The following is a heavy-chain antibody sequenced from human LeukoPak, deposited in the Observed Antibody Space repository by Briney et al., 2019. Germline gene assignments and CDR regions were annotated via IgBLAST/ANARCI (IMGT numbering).Heavy chain of an antibody. CDR1: GSSISSSSYY. CDR3: ARQTGAMVRGVILGYFDY. D-gene: IGHD3-10*01. CDR2: IYYSGST. J-gene: IGHJ4*02. Sequence: PSETLSLTCTVSGSSISSSSYYWGWIRQPPGKGLEWIGSIYYSGSTYYNPSLKSRVTISVDTSKNQFSLKLSSVTAADTAVYYCARQTGAMVRGVILGYFDYWGQGTLVTVSS. V-gene: IGHV4-39*01.